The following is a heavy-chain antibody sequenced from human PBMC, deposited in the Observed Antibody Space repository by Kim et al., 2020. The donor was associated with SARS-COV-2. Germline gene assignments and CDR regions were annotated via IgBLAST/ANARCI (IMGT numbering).Heavy chain of an antibody. CDR2: T. Sequence: TLYAASVKGRFTISRDDSKNTAYLQMNSLKTEDTAVYYCIKIPSGIDAFDIWGQGTMVTVSS. J-gene: IGHJ3*02. D-gene: IGHD1-26*01. CDR3: IKIPSGIDAFDI. V-gene: IGHV3-73*01.